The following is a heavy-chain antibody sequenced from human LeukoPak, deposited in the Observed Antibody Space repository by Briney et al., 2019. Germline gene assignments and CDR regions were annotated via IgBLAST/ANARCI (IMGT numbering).Heavy chain of an antibody. V-gene: IGHV1-18*01. CDR1: GYTFTSYG. CDR2: ISAYNGNT. Sequence: GASVKVSCKASGYTFTSYGISWVRQAPGQGLEWMGWISAYNGNTNYAQKLQGRVTMTTDTSTSTAYMELRSLRSDDTAVYYCARLFHYYDSSGYYHYFDYWGQGTLVTVSS. CDR3: ARLFHYYDSSGYYHYFDY. J-gene: IGHJ4*02. D-gene: IGHD3-22*01.